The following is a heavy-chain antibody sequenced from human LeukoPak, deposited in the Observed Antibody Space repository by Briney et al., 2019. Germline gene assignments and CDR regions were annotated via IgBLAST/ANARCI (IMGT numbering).Heavy chain of an antibody. Sequence: ASVKVSCKASGYTFTSYYMHWVRQAPGQGLEWMGIINPSGGSTSYAQKFQGRVTMTRDMSTSTVYMELSSLRSEDTAVYHCARGYYDFWSGYYIMGWFDPWGQGTLVTVSS. CDR3: ARGYYDFWSGYYIMGWFDP. D-gene: IGHD3-3*01. CDR2: INPSGGST. J-gene: IGHJ5*02. CDR1: GYTFTSYY. V-gene: IGHV1-46*01.